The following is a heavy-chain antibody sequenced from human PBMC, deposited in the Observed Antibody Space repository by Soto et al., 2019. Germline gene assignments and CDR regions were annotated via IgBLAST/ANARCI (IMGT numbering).Heavy chain of an antibody. Sequence: GGSLSLSCAASGFTVSSYDMHWVRQAPGKGLEWVAVISYDGSNKYYADSVKGRFTISRDNSKNTLYLQMNSLRAEDTAVYYCAKDLPTRYGMDVWGQGTTVTVSS. CDR2: ISYDGSNK. CDR3: AKDLPTRYGMDV. J-gene: IGHJ6*02. V-gene: IGHV3-30*18. CDR1: GFTVSSYD.